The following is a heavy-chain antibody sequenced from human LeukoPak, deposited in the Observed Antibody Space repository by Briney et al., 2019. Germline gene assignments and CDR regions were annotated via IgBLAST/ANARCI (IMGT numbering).Heavy chain of an antibody. CDR1: GGSINNYY. CDR2: IYNSGTT. V-gene: IGHV4-59*01. Sequence: SETLSLTCTVSGGSINNYYWSWIRQAPGKGLEWIGYIYNSGTTNYNPSLRSRVTVSMDASKNQFSLKLISVTAADTAVYYCARGPAATGSEAYGDYPRHFDYWGQGTLVTVSS. J-gene: IGHJ4*02. D-gene: IGHD4-17*01. CDR3: ARGPAATGSEAYGDYPRHFDY.